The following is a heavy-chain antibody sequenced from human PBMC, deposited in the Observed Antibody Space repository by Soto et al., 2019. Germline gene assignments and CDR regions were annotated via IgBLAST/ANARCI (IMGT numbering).Heavy chain of an antibody. CDR2: IHPSGNT. V-gene: IGHV4-4*07. J-gene: IGHJ6*02. CDR1: GDYISTYY. Sequence: QMQLQQSGPGLVKASETLSLTCTVSGDYISTYYWSWVRQPAGKGLEWIGRIHPSGNTNYSPSLKSRVSMSVDTSMHQFSLRLTSGTAADTAVYYCARVRPSMDIYGMDVWGQGTKVTVS. D-gene: IGHD3-10*01. CDR3: ARVRPSMDIYGMDV.